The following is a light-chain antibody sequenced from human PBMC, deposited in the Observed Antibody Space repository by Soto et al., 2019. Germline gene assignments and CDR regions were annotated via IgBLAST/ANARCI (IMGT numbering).Light chain of an antibody. J-gene: IGLJ1*01. V-gene: IGLV2-23*01. CDR2: EDT. CDR1: SSDVGNYNL. Sequence: QSVLTQPASVSGSPGQSITISCTGSSSDVGNYNLVSWYQQHPGKAPKLMIYEDTKWPSGVSNRFSGSKSGNTAYLTISGLQAEDEADYYYWSYAVGRTYVFGTGTKVTVL. CDR3: WSYAVGRTYV.